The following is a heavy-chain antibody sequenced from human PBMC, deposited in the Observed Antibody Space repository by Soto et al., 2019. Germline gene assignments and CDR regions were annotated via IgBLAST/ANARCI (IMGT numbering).Heavy chain of an antibody. V-gene: IGHV1-18*01. J-gene: IGHJ4*02. CDR2: ISAYNGNT. CDR3: AGGWCGEFVYYFDY. CDR1: GYTFTSYG. D-gene: IGHD3-10*01. Sequence: QVQLVQSVAEVKKPGASVKVSCKASGYTFTSYGISWVRQAPGQGLEWMGWISAYNGNTNYAEKLQGRVTMTTDTSTSTDYMELRSLRSDDTAVYYCAGGWCGEFVYYFDYWGQGTLVTVSS.